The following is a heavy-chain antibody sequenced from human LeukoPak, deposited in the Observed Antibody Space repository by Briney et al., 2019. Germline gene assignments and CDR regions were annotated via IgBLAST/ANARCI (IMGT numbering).Heavy chain of an antibody. CDR3: ARDWDSPDGSFDI. V-gene: IGHV4-39*07. CDR1: GGSISSSSYY. D-gene: IGHD1-26*01. Sequence: SETLSLTCTVSGGSISSSSYYWGWIRQPPGKGLEWIGSIYYSGSTYYNPSLKSRVTISVDTSKNQFSLKLSSVTAADTAVYYCARDWDSPDGSFDIWGQGTMVTVSS. J-gene: IGHJ3*02. CDR2: IYYSGST.